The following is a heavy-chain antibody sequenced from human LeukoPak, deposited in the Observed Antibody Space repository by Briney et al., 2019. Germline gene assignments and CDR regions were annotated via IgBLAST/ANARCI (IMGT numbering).Heavy chain of an antibody. Sequence: GGTLRLSCAASGFTFDDYAMHWVRQAPGKGLEWVSLISGDGGSTYYADSVKGRFIISRDNSKNSLYLQMNSLRSEDTALYYCAKDHYYDSTHFDYWGQGTLVTVSS. CDR2: ISGDGGST. J-gene: IGHJ4*02. D-gene: IGHD3-22*01. CDR3: AKDHYYDSTHFDY. CDR1: GFTFDDYA. V-gene: IGHV3-43*02.